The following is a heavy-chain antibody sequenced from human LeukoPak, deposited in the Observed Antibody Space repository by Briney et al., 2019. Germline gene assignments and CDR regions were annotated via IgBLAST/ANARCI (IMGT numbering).Heavy chain of an antibody. CDR1: GASISNGDYY. CDR2: IHYSGST. J-gene: IGHJ5*02. CDR3: ARHHQADYAFDP. D-gene: IGHD4-17*01. V-gene: IGHV4-30-4*08. Sequence: SETLSLTCTVSGASISNGDYYWSWIRQPPGKGLEWIGYIHYSGSTYYSPSLKSRVTISVDTSKSQFSLKLSSVTAADTAVYYCARHHQADYAFDPWGQGTLVTVSS.